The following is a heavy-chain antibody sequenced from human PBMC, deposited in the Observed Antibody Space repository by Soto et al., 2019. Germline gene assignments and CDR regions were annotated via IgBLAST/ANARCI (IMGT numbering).Heavy chain of an antibody. V-gene: IGHV1-46*01. J-gene: IGHJ4*02. D-gene: IGHD3-16*01. Sequence: QAPGQGIEWMGIINPSGGSTSYAQKFQGRVTMTRDTSTSTVYMELSSLRSEDTAVYYCARDGGNYFDYWGQGTLVTVSS. CDR2: INPSGGST. CDR3: ARDGGNYFDY.